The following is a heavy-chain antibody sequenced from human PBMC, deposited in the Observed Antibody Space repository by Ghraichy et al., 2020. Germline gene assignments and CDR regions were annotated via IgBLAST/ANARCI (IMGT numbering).Heavy chain of an antibody. Sequence: SETLTLTCTVSGASMTDYYWIWVRQPPGKGLEWIGHIHYSGSTNYSPSLRSRVTISGDESRQRFSLNLTSMTAADTALYFCARWVPGYYFDYWGQGILVTVSS. V-gene: IGHV4-59*01. CDR3: ARWVPGYYFDY. CDR2: IHYSGST. CDR1: GASMTDYY. D-gene: IGHD3-9*01. J-gene: IGHJ4*02.